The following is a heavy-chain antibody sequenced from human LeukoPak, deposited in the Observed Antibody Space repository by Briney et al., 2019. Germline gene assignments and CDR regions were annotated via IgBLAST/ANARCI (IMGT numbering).Heavy chain of an antibody. CDR3: ARGGTSGWYAFDI. CDR2: ISNNGGST. J-gene: IGHJ3*02. V-gene: IGHV3-64*01. D-gene: IGHD6-19*01. CDR1: GFTFSSYA. Sequence: PGGSLRLSCAASGFTFSSYAMQGVRQARGKGLEYVSAISNNGGSTYYANSVKGKFTISRDNSKNTLFLQMGSLRAEDMAVYYCARGGTSGWYAFDIWGQGTMVTVSS.